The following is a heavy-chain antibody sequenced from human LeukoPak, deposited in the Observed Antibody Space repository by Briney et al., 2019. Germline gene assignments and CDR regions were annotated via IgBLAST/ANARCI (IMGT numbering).Heavy chain of an antibody. V-gene: IGHV4-4*07. D-gene: IGHD6-19*01. Sequence: SETLSLTCTVSGGSISSYYWSWIRQPAGNGLEWIGRIYTSGSTNYNPSLKSRVTMSVDTSKNQFSLKLSSVTAADTAVYYCARVMVSSGWYYFDYWGQGTLVTVSS. CDR2: IYTSGST. J-gene: IGHJ4*02. CDR1: GGSISSYY. CDR3: ARVMVSSGWYYFDY.